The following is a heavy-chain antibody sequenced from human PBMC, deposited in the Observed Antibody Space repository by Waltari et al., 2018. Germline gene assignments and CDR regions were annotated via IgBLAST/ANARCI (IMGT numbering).Heavy chain of an antibody. CDR3: AKPGISYDSSGYYQY. D-gene: IGHD3-22*01. CDR1: GFPFSSHA. Sequence: EVQLLESGGGLVQPGGSLRLSCAASGFPFSSHAMSWVRPAPGKGLEWVSAISGSGGSTYYADAVKGRFTISRDNSKNTLYLQMNSLRAEDTAVYYCAKPGISYDSSGYYQYWGQGTLVTVSS. J-gene: IGHJ4*02. V-gene: IGHV3-23*01. CDR2: ISGSGGST.